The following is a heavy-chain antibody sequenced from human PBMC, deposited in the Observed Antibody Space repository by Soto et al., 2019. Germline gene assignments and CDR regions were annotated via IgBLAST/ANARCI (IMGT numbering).Heavy chain of an antibody. Sequence: PSETLSLTCTVSGGSVSSGSYYWSWIRQPPGKGLEWIGYIYYSGSTNYNPSLKSRVTISADTSKNQFSLKLSSVTAADTAVYYCARDSSIAARDYYYYGMDVWGQGTTVTVSS. D-gene: IGHD6-6*01. CDR1: GGSVSSGSYY. J-gene: IGHJ6*02. V-gene: IGHV4-61*01. CDR2: IYYSGST. CDR3: ARDSSIAARDYYYYGMDV.